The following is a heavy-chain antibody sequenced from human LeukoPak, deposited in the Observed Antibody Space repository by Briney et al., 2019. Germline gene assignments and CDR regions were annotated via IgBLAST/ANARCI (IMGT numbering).Heavy chain of an antibody. CDR2: ISGRDDGT. Sequence: GGSLRLSCAASGFTFSSYAVTWVRQAPGKGLEWVSTISGRDDGTYYADSVKGRFTISRDNSKNTLYLQMNSLRAEDTAVYYCAKYHNCSGGGCYGYFDYWGQGTLVTVSS. CDR3: AKYHNCSGGGCYGYFDY. CDR1: GFTFSSYA. D-gene: IGHD2-15*01. J-gene: IGHJ4*02. V-gene: IGHV3-23*01.